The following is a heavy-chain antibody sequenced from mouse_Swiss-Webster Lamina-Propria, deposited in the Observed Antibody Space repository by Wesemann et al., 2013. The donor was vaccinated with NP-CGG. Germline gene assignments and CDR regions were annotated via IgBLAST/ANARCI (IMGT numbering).Heavy chain of an antibody. CDR3: ARHPGGYAMDY. CDR2: INPYNDGT. Sequence: VKQKPGQGLEWIGYINPYNDGTKYNEKFKGKATLTSDKSSSTAYMELSSLTSEDSAVYYCARHPGGYAMDYWGQGTSVTVSS. J-gene: IGHJ4*01. V-gene: IGHV1-14*01.